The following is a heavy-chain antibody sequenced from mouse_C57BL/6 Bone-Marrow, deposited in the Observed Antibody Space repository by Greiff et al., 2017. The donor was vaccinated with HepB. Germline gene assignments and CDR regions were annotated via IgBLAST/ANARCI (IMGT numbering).Heavy chain of an antibody. Sequence: QVQLKESGAELVRPGASVTLSCKASGYTFTDYEMHWVKQTPVHGLEWIGAIDPETGGTAYNQKVKGKAILTADKSSSTAYMELRSLTSEDSAVYYCLYYYGSSYRIYWYFDVWGTGTTVTVSS. J-gene: IGHJ1*03. CDR1: GYTFTDYE. V-gene: IGHV1-15*01. D-gene: IGHD1-1*01. CDR2: IDPETGGT. CDR3: LYYYGSSYRIYWYFDV.